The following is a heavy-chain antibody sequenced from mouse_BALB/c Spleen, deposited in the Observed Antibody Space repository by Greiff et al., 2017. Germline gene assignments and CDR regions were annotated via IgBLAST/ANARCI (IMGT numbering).Heavy chain of an antibody. CDR2: ISSGGST. D-gene: IGHD2-3*01. V-gene: IGHV5-6-5*01. Sequence: EVQRVESGGGLVKPGGSLKLSCAASGFTFSSYAMSWVRQTPEKRLEWVASISSGGSTYYPESVKGRFTISRDNARNILYLQMNSLRSVDTAMYYCARVPDGYLGYWGQGTTLTVSS. CDR1: GFTFSSYA. J-gene: IGHJ2*01. CDR3: ARVPDGYLGY.